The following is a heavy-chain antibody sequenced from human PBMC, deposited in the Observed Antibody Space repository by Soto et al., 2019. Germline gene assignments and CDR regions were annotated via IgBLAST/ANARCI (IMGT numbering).Heavy chain of an antibody. CDR1: GGSISSYY. V-gene: IGHV4-4*07. CDR2: IYTSGST. J-gene: IGHJ4*02. Sequence: AWETLSLTCTVSGGSISSYYWSWIRQPAGKGLEWIGRIYTSGSTNYNPSLKSRVTMSVDTSKNQFSLKLSSVTAADTAVYYCARDLYSSGWIQPFDYWGQGTLVTVSS. CDR3: ARDLYSSGWIQPFDY. D-gene: IGHD6-19*01.